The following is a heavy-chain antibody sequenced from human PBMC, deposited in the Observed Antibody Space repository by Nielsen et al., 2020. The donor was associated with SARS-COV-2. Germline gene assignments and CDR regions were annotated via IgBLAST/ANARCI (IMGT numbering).Heavy chain of an antibody. V-gene: IGHV3-30*18. CDR2: ISYDGSNK. CDR3: AKDRSVLLWFGELFQDFDY. J-gene: IGHJ4*02. Sequence: GGSLRLSCAASGFTFSSYAMSWVRQAPGKGLEWVAVISYDGSNKYYADSVKGRFTISRDNSKNTLYLQMNSLRAEDTAVYYCAKDRSVLLWFGELFQDFDYWGQGTLVTVSS. D-gene: IGHD3-10*01. CDR1: GFTFSSYA.